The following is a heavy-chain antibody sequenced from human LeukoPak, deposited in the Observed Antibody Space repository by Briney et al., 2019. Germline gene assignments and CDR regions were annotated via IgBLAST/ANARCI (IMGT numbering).Heavy chain of an antibody. CDR3: AARITIFGVVTPDAFDI. J-gene: IGHJ3*02. CDR1: GFTFSSYA. Sequence: GGSLRLSCAASGFTFSSYAMSWVRQAPGKGLEWVSAISGSGGSTYYADSVKGRFTISRDNSKNTLYLQMNSLRAGDTAVYYCAARITIFGVVTPDAFDIWGQGTMVTVSS. V-gene: IGHV3-23*01. CDR2: ISGSGGST. D-gene: IGHD3-3*01.